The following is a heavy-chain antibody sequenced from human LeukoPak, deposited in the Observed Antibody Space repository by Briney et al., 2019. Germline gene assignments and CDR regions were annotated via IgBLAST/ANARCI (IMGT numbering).Heavy chain of an antibody. CDR3: ARGDHTFWGFPH. D-gene: IGHD7-27*01. V-gene: IGHV3-74*01. CDR1: GFTLRSYW. CDR2: VNGDGTTT. Sequence: GGSLRLSGAASGFTLRSYWMHWVRQAPGKGLLWVSRVNGDGTTTNYADSVKGRFTISRDNAKSTLYLQMNSLRAEDTAVYYCARGDHTFWGFPHWGQGTLVTVSS. J-gene: IGHJ4*02.